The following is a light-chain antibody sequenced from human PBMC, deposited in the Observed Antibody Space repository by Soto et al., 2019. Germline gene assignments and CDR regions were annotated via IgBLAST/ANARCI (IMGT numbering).Light chain of an antibody. Sequence: DTQMTQSPSTLYATVGDRVTITCQASQTINNLLAWYQQKPGKAPKLLIHKVSTLHSGVPSRFSASGSGTEFTLTISSLQPDDFATYYCQQYNNLWTFGQGTKVEIK. V-gene: IGKV1-5*03. J-gene: IGKJ1*01. CDR3: QQYNNLWT. CDR1: QTINNL. CDR2: KVS.